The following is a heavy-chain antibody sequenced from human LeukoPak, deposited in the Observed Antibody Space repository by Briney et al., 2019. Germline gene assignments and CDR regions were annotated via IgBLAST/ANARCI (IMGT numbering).Heavy chain of an antibody. J-gene: IGHJ6*04. CDR2: INPSGGST. CDR3: ARGFSTIFGVVIPPDV. V-gene: IGHV1-46*01. Sequence: GASVKVSCKASGYIFTSYYMHWVRQAPGQGLEWMGIINPSGGSTSYAQKFQGRVTMTRDTSTSTVYMELSSLRSEDTAVYYCARGFSTIFGVVIPPDVWGKGTTVTVSS. D-gene: IGHD3-3*01. CDR1: GYIFTSYY.